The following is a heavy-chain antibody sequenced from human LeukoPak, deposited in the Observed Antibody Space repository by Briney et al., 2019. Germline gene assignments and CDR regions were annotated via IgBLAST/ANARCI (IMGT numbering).Heavy chain of an antibody. CDR1: GFTLDDYG. J-gene: IGHJ6*04. V-gene: IGHV3-20*04. Sequence: RPGGSLRLSCAASGFTLDDYGMSWVRQAPGKGLEWVSGINWNGGRTGYADSVKGRFTISRDNAKNSLYLRMNSLRAEDTALYYCARDLASSDVWGKGTTVTVSS. CDR3: ARDLASSDV. D-gene: IGHD3-16*01. CDR2: INWNGGRT.